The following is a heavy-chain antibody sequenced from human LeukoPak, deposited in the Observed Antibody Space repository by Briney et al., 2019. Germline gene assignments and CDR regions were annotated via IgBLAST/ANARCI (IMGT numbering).Heavy chain of an antibody. D-gene: IGHD3-10*01. CDR1: GFTFSSYG. V-gene: IGHV3-30*18. Sequence: PGGSLRLSRAASGFTFSSYGMHWVRQAPGKGLEWVAVIPYDGSNKYYADSVKGRFTISRDNSKNTLYLQMNSLRAEDTAVYYCAKSVRVGMVRGVLLDYWGQGTLVTVSS. CDR2: IPYDGSNK. J-gene: IGHJ4*02. CDR3: AKSVRVGMVRGVLLDY.